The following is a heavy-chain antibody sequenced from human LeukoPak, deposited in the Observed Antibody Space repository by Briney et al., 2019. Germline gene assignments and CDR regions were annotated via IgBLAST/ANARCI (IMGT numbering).Heavy chain of an antibody. CDR3: AKGVPGSGWYSGFDAFDI. J-gene: IGHJ3*02. Sequence: PGGSLRLSCAASGFTFSSYWMHWVRQAPGKGLVWVSRINSDGSSTSYADSVKGRFTISRDNAKNTLYLQMNSLRAEDTAVYYCAKGVPGSGWYSGFDAFDIWGQGTMVTVSS. CDR2: INSDGSST. CDR1: GFTFSSYW. V-gene: IGHV3-74*01. D-gene: IGHD6-19*01.